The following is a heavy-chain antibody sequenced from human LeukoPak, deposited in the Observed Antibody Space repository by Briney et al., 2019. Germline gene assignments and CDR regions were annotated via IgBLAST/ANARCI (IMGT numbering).Heavy chain of an antibody. Sequence: SETLSLTCAVYGGSFSGYYWSWIRQPPGKGLEWIGSIYYSGSTNYNPSLKSRVTISVDTSKNQFSLKLSSVTAADTAVYYCARHGPGYGFDYWGQGTLVTVSS. CDR1: GGSFSGYY. CDR3: ARHGPGYGFDY. J-gene: IGHJ4*02. D-gene: IGHD1-1*01. V-gene: IGHV4-59*08. CDR2: IYYSGST.